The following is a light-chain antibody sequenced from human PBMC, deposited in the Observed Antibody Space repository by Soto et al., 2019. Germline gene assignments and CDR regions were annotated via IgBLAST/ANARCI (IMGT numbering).Light chain of an antibody. Sequence: VVLTQSPATLSLSPGERAALSCGASESVSSNQLAWYQQKPGLAPRLLIYDASSRASGIPERFSGSGSGTGFTLTIRRMEPEDFAVYYCKQFSSTPRAFGQGTRLEIK. CDR3: KQFSSTPRA. CDR1: ESVSSNQ. J-gene: IGKJ5*01. CDR2: DAS. V-gene: IGKV3D-20*01.